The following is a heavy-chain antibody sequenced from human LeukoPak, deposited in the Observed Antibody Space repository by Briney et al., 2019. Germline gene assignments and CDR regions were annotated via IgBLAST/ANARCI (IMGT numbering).Heavy chain of an antibody. V-gene: IGHV4-59*12. CDR3: ATDYSNLFDY. CDR2: IYYSGTT. J-gene: IGHJ4*02. D-gene: IGHD4-4*01. CDR1: GGSISSYY. Sequence: PSETLSLTCTVSGGSISSYYWSWIRQPPGKGLEWIGYIYYSGTTNYNPSLKSRVTISVDTSKNQFSLKLSSVTAADTAVYYCATDYSNLFDYWGQGTLVTVSS.